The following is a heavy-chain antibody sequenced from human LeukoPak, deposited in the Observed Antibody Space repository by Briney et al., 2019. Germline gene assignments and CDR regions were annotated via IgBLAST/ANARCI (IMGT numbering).Heavy chain of an antibody. D-gene: IGHD2-15*01. V-gene: IGHV1-58*02. CDR1: GFTFTSSA. CDR2: IVVGSGNT. Sequence: ASVKVSCKASGFTFTSSAMQWVRQARGQRLEWIGWIVVGSGNTNYAQKFQERVTITRDMSTSTAYMELSSLSSEDTAVYYCAADSVANYYYGMDVWGQGTTVTVSS. J-gene: IGHJ6*02. CDR3: AADSVANYYYGMDV.